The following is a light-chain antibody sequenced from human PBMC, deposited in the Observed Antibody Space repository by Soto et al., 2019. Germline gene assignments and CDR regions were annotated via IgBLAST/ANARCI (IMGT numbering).Light chain of an antibody. Sequence: DIQLTQSPSSLSASIGDRVIITCRASQGITNYLAWFQLKPGKAPKSLIYGASSLQSGVPSKFSGSGSGTDFTLTISSLQPEDFATYYCQQYKSYPVTFGGGTKVEI. J-gene: IGKJ4*01. CDR1: QGITNY. CDR2: GAS. V-gene: IGKV1-16*02. CDR3: QQYKSYPVT.